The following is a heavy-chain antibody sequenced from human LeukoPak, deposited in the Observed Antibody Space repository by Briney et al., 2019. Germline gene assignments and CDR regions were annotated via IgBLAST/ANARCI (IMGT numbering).Heavy chain of an antibody. D-gene: IGHD3-10*01. CDR3: ATGSRSITMVRGVTPWFDP. Sequence: ASVKVSCKVSGYTLTELSMHWVRQAPGKGLEWMGGFDPEDGESIYAQKFQGRVTMTEDTSTDTAYMELSSLRSEDTAVYYCATGSRSITMVRGVTPWFDPWGQGTLVTVSS. V-gene: IGHV1-24*01. CDR1: GYTLTELS. J-gene: IGHJ5*02. CDR2: FDPEDGES.